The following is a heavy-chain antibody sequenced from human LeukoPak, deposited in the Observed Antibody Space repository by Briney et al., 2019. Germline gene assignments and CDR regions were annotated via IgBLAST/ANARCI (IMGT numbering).Heavy chain of an antibody. V-gene: IGHV4-59*12. CDR2: IYYTGST. CDR1: GDSISTYY. D-gene: IGHD6-13*01. Sequence: SETLSLTCTVSGDSISTYYWSWIRQPPGKGLEWIGYIYYTGSTTYYNPSLKSRATISVDTSKNHFSLKLTSVTAADTAVYYCARATGGAAAADFDPWGQGTLVTVSS. CDR3: ARATGGAAAADFDP. J-gene: IGHJ5*02.